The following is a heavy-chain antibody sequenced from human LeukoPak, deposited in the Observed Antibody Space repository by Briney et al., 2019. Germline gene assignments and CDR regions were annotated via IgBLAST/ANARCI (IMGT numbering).Heavy chain of an antibody. Sequence: SETLSLTCTVSGGSISSYYWSWIRQPPGKGLEWIGYIYYSGSTNYNPSLKSRVTISVDTSKNPFSLTLGSVTAADTAVYYCARALMGDAFDIWGQGTMVTVSS. V-gene: IGHV4-59*01. D-gene: IGHD5-24*01. CDR2: IYYSGST. CDR1: GGSISSYY. J-gene: IGHJ3*02. CDR3: ARALMGDAFDI.